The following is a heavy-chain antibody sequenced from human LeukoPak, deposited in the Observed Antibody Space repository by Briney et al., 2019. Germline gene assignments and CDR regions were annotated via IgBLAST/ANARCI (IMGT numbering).Heavy chain of an antibody. CDR2: INHSGST. CDR1: GFTFSDYY. D-gene: IGHD3-10*01. V-gene: IGHV4-34*08. Sequence: GSLRLSCAASGFTFSDYYWSWIRQPPGKGLEWIGEINHSGSTNYNPSLKSRVTISVDTSKNQFSLKLSSVTAADTAVYYCASRGWGAIDYWGQGTLVTVSS. J-gene: IGHJ4*02. CDR3: ASRGWGAIDY.